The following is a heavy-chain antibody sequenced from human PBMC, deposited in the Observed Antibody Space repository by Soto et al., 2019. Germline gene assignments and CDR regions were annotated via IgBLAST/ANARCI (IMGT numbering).Heavy chain of an antibody. CDR2: ISWNSGSI. CDR1: GFTFDDYA. V-gene: IGHV3-9*01. CDR3: AKVDCSSTSCYVDAFDI. J-gene: IGHJ3*02. Sequence: EVQLVESGGGLVQPGRSLRLSCAASGFTFDDYAMHWVRQAPGKGLEWVSGISWNSGSIGYADSVKGRFTISRDNAKNYLYLQMNSLRAEDTALYYCAKVDCSSTSCYVDAFDIWGQGTMVTVSS. D-gene: IGHD2-2*01.